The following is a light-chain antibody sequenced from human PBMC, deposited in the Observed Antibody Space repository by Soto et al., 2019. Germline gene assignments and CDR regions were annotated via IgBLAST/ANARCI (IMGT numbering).Light chain of an antibody. J-gene: IGLJ1*01. CDR3: SSYSSTSRYV. CDR2: AVS. V-gene: IGLV2-14*01. CDR1: SSDVGNYNF. Sequence: QSVLTQPASVSGSPGQSITISCTGTSSDVGNYNFVSWYQQHPGKAPKLMIYAVSNRPSGVSIRFSGSKSGNTASLTISGLQAEDEADYYCSSYSSTSRYVFGAGTKVTV.